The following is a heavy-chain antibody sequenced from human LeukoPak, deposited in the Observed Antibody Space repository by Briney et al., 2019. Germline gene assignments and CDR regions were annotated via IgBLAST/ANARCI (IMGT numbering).Heavy chain of an antibody. V-gene: IGHV1-18*01. CDR3: AREHGQLVQISDAFDI. CDR1: GYTFTSYG. CDR2: ISAYNGNT. J-gene: IGHJ3*02. D-gene: IGHD6-13*01. Sequence: GASVKVSCKASGYTFTSYGISWVRQAPGQGLEWMGWISAYNGNTNYAQKLQGRVTMTTDTSTSTAYMELRSLRSDDTAVYYCAREHGQLVQISDAFDIWGQGTMVTVSS.